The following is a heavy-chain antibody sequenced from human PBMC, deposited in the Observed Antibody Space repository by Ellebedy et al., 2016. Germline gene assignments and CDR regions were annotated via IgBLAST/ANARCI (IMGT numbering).Heavy chain of an antibody. CDR2: ISSAGSP. CDR3: AKCRHSTGCLLDS. J-gene: IGHJ4*02. D-gene: IGHD6-19*01. CDR1: GFTFSSFA. V-gene: IGHV3-23*01. Sequence: GESLKISCAASGFTFSSFAMSWVRQAPGKGLEWVSTISSAGSPNYADSVRGRFTISRDSSKDTLYLEMDSLRADDTAIYYCAKCRHSTGCLLDSWGQGTLVTVSS.